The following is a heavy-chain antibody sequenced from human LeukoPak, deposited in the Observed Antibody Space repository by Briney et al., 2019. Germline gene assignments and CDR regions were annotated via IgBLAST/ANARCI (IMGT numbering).Heavy chain of an antibody. J-gene: IGHJ3*02. CDR1: GGSISSYY. CDR3: ARSWSSWYGASDI. CDR2: IYYSGST. V-gene: IGHV4-59*01. D-gene: IGHD6-13*01. Sequence: KPSETLSLTCTVSGGSISSYYWSWIRQPPGKGLEWIGYIYYSGSTNYNPSLKSRVTISVDTSKNQFSLKLSSVTAADTAVYYCARSWSSWYGASDIWGQGTMVTVSS.